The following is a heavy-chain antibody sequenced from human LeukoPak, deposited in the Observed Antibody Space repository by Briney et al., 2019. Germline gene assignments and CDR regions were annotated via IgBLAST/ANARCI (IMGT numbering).Heavy chain of an antibody. D-gene: IGHD5-18*01. CDR3: ARGKYSYGARRYYYGMDV. V-gene: IGHV4-31*03. Sequence: PSETLSLTCTVSGGSISSGGYYWSWIRQHPGKGLEWIGYIYYSGSTYYNPSLKSRVTISVDTSKNQFSLKLSSVTAADTAVYYCARGKYSYGARRYYYGMDVWGQGTTVTVSS. CDR2: IYYSGST. J-gene: IGHJ6*02. CDR1: GGSISSGGYY.